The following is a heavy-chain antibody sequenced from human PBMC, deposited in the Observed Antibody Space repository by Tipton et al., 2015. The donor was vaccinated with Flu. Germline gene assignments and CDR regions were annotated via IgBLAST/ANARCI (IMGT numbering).Heavy chain of an antibody. CDR1: GGSISGGNYY. Sequence: TLSLTCTVSGGSISGGNYYWSWIRQPAGEGLELIGRIYTTGSTEYSPSLKRRATISIDTSNNQFSLELTSVTAADTAVYYCARGLYGSGSYQRRYFDYWGQGTLVTVSS. J-gene: IGHJ4*02. CDR3: ARGLYGSGSYQRRYFDY. CDR2: IYTTGST. V-gene: IGHV4-61*02. D-gene: IGHD3-10*01.